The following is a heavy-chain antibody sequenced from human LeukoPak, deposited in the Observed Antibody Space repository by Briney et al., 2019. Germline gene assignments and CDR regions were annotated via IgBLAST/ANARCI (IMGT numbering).Heavy chain of an antibody. V-gene: IGHV4-4*02. J-gene: IGHJ5*02. CDR1: GGSISRSNW. D-gene: IGHD2-21*02. Sequence: PSETLSLTCAVSGGSISRSNWWSWVRQPPGKGLEWIGDIHHTGNTYYNPSLKSRVTITVDKSKNQFSLKLSSVTAADTAVYYCARAYCDGDCYRGWFHPWGQGTLVTVSS. CDR2: IHHTGNT. CDR3: ARAYCDGDCYRGWFHP.